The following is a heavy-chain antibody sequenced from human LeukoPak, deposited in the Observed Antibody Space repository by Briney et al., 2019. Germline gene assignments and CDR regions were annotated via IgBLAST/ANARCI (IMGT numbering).Heavy chain of an antibody. J-gene: IGHJ4*02. CDR3: ARHEDYDFWSGYPVGTFDY. CDR2: IYHSGST. D-gene: IGHD3-3*01. V-gene: IGHV4-38-2*01. Sequence: SETLSLTSAVSGYSISSGYYWGWIRQPPGKGLEWIGSIYHSGSTYYNPSLKSRVTISVDTSKNQFSLKLSSVTAADTAVYYCARHEDYDFWSGYPVGTFDYWGQGTLVTVSS. CDR1: GYSISSGYY.